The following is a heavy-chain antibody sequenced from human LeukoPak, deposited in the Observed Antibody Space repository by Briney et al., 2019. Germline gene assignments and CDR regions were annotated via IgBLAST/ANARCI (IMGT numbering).Heavy chain of an antibody. CDR3: ARGGGLDV. Sequence: PGGSLRLSCAASGFTFDDYGVSWVRQAPGKGLEWVSGISGGGGSTFYAGSVKGRFTISRDNSKNTLYLQMSNLRAEDTAVYFCARGGGLDVWGQGATVTVSS. J-gene: IGHJ6*02. CDR1: GFTFDDYG. D-gene: IGHD3-16*01. CDR2: ISGGGGST. V-gene: IGHV3-23*01.